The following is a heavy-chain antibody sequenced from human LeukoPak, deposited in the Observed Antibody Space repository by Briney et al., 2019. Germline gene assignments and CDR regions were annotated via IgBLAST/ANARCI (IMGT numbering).Heavy chain of an antibody. CDR3: TREAEAGIDY. V-gene: IGHV3-7*01. CDR2: IKQDGSEK. J-gene: IGHJ4*02. D-gene: IGHD6-19*01. CDR1: GFTFSTYW. Sequence: GGSLRLSCAASGFTFSTYWMSWVRQAPGKGLEWVANIKQDGSEKYYLDSVKGRFTISRDNAENSLYLQMNSLRAEDTAVYFCTREAEAGIDYWGQGTLVTVSS.